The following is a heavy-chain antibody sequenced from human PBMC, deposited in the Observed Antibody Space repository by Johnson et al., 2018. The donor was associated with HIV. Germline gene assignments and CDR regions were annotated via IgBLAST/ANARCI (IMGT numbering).Heavy chain of an antibody. V-gene: IGHV3-66*02. CDR1: GFTVSSNY. J-gene: IGHJ3*02. CDR2: LYSDGAT. CDR3: ARGPHEVVVVAATSAFDI. D-gene: IGHD2-15*01. Sequence: VRLVETGGGVVRPGGSLRVSCAASGFTVSSNYMRWVRQAPGKGLEWVSVLYSDGATYYADSVKGRFTISRDNSKNTLYLQMNSLRAEDTAVYYCARGPHEVVVVAATSAFDIWGQGTMVTVSS.